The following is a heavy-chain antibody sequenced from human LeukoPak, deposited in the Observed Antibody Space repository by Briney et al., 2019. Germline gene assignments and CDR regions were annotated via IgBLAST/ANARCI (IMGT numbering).Heavy chain of an antibody. V-gene: IGHV3-48*04. CDR1: GFTFGTYY. J-gene: IGHJ4*02. CDR3: ARILDYYFDY. Sequence: GGSRRLSCAASGFTFGTYYMGWVRQSPGKGLEWVSYISTTSSTINYADSVKGRFAISRDNAKNSLYLQMNSLRAEDTAIYYCARILDYYFDYWGQGTLVTVSS. CDR2: ISTTSSTI.